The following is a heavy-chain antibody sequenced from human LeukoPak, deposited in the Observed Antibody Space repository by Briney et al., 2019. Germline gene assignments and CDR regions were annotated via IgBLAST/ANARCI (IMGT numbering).Heavy chain of an antibody. Sequence: ASVKVSCKASGYTFTSYDINWVRQATGQGLEWMGWMNPNSGNTGYAQKFQGRVTMTRNTSISTAYMELSSLRSEDTAVYYCARVVVVPAATPDYYYYYYMDVWGKGTTVTISS. J-gene: IGHJ6*03. CDR1: GYTFTSYD. CDR3: ARVVVVPAATPDYYYYYYMDV. D-gene: IGHD2-2*01. CDR2: MNPNSGNT. V-gene: IGHV1-8*01.